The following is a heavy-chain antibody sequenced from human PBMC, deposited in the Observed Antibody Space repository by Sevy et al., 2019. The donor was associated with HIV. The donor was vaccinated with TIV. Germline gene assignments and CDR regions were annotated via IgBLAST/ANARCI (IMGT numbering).Heavy chain of an antibody. Sequence: ASVKVSCKTSGYTFTSYGISWVRQAPGQGLEWMGWISPYNGNTDYAQKYQDRITMTTDTSTRTAYMELRSLRSDDTAVYYCARDSGQGERQNDVWGQGTTVTVSS. J-gene: IGHJ6*02. CDR1: GYTFTSYG. CDR3: ARDSGQGERQNDV. D-gene: IGHD3-16*01. V-gene: IGHV1-18*04. CDR2: ISPYNGNT.